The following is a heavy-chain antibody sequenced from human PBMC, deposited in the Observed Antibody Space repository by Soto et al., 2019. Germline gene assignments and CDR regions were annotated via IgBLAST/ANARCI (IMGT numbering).Heavy chain of an antibody. CDR1: GGTFSSYA. CDR2: IIPIFGTA. V-gene: IGHV1-69*13. Sequence: ASVKVSCKASGGTFSSYAISWVRQAPGQGLEWMGGIIPIFGTANYAQKFQGRVTITADESTSTAYMELSSLRSEDTAVYYCARGSREQTTYYYYGMDVWGQGTTVTVSS. J-gene: IGHJ6*02. CDR3: ARGSREQTTYYYYGMDV. D-gene: IGHD4-17*01.